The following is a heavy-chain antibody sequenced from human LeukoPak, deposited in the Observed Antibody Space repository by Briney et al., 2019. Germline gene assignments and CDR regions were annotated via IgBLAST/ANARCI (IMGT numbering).Heavy chain of an antibody. CDR1: GFTFSSYW. CDR2: IKSKTDGGTT. Sequence: PGGSLRLSCAASGFTFSSYWMSWVRQAPGKGLEWVGRIKSKTDGGTTEYAAPVKGRFIISRDDSKDTLYMEMNSLKTEDTAVYYCTTAVKWEHEYPDYWGQGTQVTVSS. J-gene: IGHJ4*02. D-gene: IGHD1-26*01. CDR3: TTAVKWEHEYPDY. V-gene: IGHV3-15*01.